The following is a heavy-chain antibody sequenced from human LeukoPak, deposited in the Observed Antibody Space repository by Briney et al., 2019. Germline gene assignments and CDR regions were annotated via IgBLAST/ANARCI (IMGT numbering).Heavy chain of an antibody. V-gene: IGHV3-30*02. CDR2: IRYDGSNK. CDR1: GFTFSNYG. Sequence: GGSLRLSCAAPGFTFSNYGMHWVRQAPGKGLEWVALIRYDGSNKYYADSVKGQFTISRDNSKNTLYLQMNSLRAEDTAVYYCAKSYSSGGSCFSDYWGQGTLVTVSS. D-gene: IGHD2-15*01. J-gene: IGHJ4*02. CDR3: AKSYSSGGSCFSDY.